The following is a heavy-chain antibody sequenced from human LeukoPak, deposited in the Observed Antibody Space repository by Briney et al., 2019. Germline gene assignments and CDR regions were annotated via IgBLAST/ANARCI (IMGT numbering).Heavy chain of an antibody. D-gene: IGHD6-13*01. Sequence: GASVKVSCKASGYTFTGYYMHWVRQAPGQGLEWMGWINPNSGGTNYAQEFQGWVTMTRDTSISTAYMELSRLRSDDTAVYYCARDRRPGVLMQQLVDWGQGTLVTVSS. CDR3: ARDRRPGVLMQQLVD. J-gene: IGHJ4*02. CDR1: GYTFTGYY. V-gene: IGHV1-2*04. CDR2: INPNSGGT.